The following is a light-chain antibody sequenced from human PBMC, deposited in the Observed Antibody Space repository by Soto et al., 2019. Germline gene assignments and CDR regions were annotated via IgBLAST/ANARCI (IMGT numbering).Light chain of an antibody. V-gene: IGLV2-8*01. CDR3: SSYAATNNLV. Sequence: QPVLTQPPSASGSPGQSVTLSCTGTSSDIGGYNYVSWYQQHPGKAPKLVIYEVSKRPSGVPDRFSGSQSGNTASLTVSGLQADDEADYYCSSYAATNNLVFGGGTKLTVL. J-gene: IGLJ3*02. CDR2: EVS. CDR1: SSDIGGYNY.